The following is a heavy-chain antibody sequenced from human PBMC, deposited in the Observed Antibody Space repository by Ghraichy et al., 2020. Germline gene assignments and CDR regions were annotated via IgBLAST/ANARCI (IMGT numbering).Heavy chain of an antibody. Sequence: ASVKVSCTSSGYTFTKYHIHWVRQAPGQGLEWMGRINANNGGKVYAQRFQDRFTISRDMSTSTAYMELSSLTSGDTAVYFCAWWEIAPAGIPNVFWGQGTLVTVSS. J-gene: IGHJ4*02. V-gene: IGHV1-2*06. CDR1: GYTFTKYH. CDR2: INANNGGK. D-gene: IGHD6-19*01. CDR3: AWWEIAPAGIPNVF.